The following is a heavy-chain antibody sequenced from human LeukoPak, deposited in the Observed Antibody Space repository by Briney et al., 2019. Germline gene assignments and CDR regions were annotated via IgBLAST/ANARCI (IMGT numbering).Heavy chain of an antibody. D-gene: IGHD1-26*01. V-gene: IGHV3-7*05. Sequence: PGGSLRLSCAASGFFFSNYDMSWVRQAPGKGLEWVAMIKPDGSEKYYVDSVKGLFTISRDNAKNSLYLQMTSLRAEDTAVYYCTRDASGETNSGPRMDVWGQGTTVTVSS. CDR3: TRDASGETNSGPRMDV. CDR2: IKPDGSEK. J-gene: IGHJ6*02. CDR1: GFFFSNYD.